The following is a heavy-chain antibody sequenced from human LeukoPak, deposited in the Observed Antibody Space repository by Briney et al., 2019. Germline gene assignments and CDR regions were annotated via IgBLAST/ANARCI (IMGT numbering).Heavy chain of an antibody. CDR3: ARGNWDP. CDR2: ISSGGSTI. CDR1: GITFNTYS. J-gene: IGHJ5*02. V-gene: IGHV3-48*02. Sequence: GGSLRLSCEAFGITFNTYSMNWVRQAPGKGLEWVSYISSGGSTIYYADSVKGRFTISRDNAKNSLYLQMDSLRDEDTAVYYCARGNWDPWGQGTLVTVSS.